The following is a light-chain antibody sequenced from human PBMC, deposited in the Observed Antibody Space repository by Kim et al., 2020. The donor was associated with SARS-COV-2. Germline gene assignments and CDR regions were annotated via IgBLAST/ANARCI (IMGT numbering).Light chain of an antibody. V-gene: IGLV3-1*01. J-gene: IGLJ1*01. CDR3: QAWDSTTTSFL. CDR2: QDS. Sequence: SPGQTATIPCSGDKLGDEYVCWYQQKPGQSPILVIYQDSKLPSGIPERFSGSNSGNTATLVISGTQTLDEADYFCQAWDSTTTSFLFGTGTKVTVL. CDR1: KLGDEY.